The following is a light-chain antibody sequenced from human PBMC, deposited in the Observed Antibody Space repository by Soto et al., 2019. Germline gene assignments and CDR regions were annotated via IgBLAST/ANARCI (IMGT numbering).Light chain of an antibody. CDR3: LQYNGYWT. Sequence: DIQMTQSPSTLSASVGDRVTIACRASQSISGSLAWYQQKPGKAPKLLIFEASNLKSGVPSRFSGSGSGTEYTLTISSVQPDVSASYYCLQYNGYWTFGQGTRVEIK. J-gene: IGKJ1*01. CDR1: QSISGS. V-gene: IGKV1-5*03. CDR2: EAS.